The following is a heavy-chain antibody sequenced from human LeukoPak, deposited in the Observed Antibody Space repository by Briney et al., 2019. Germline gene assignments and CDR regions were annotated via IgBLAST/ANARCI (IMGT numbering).Heavy chain of an antibody. Sequence: SVTVSCTASGGTFSSYAISWVRQAPGQGLEWMGGIIPIFGTANYAQKFQGRVTIAADESTSTAYMELSSLRSEDTAVYYCARVQTMVRGPPHYYYYGMDVWGQGTTVTVSS. CDR3: ARVQTMVRGPPHYYYYGMDV. CDR1: GGTFSSYA. V-gene: IGHV1-69*01. D-gene: IGHD3-10*01. J-gene: IGHJ6*02. CDR2: IIPIFGTA.